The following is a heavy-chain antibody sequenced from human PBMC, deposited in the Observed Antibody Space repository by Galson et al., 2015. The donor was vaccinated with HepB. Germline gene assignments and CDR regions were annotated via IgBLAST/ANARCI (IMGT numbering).Heavy chain of an antibody. CDR3: ARHREKSAAMYYYYYGMDV. V-gene: IGHV5-10-1*01. J-gene: IGHJ6*02. Sequence: QSGAEVKKPGESLRISCKGSGYSFTSYWISWVRQMPGKGLEWMGRIDPSNSYTNYSPSFQGHVTISADKPISTAYLQWSSLKASDTAMYYCARHREKSAAMYYYYYGMDVWGQGTTVTVSS. CDR1: GYSFTSYW. CDR2: IDPSNSYT. D-gene: IGHD2-2*01.